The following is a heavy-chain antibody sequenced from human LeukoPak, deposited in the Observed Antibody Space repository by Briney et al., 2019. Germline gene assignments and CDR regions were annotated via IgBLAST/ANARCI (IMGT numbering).Heavy chain of an antibody. V-gene: IGHV3-30*18. D-gene: IGHD4-23*01. CDR2: ISYDGSNK. CDR3: AKDAGTTVVTYDAFDI. Sequence: GALRLSCAASGFTFSSYGMHWVRQAPGKGLEWVAVISYDGSNKYYADSVKGRFTISRDNSKNTLYLQMISLRAEDTAVYYCAKDAGTTVVTYDAFDIWGQGTMVTVSS. J-gene: IGHJ3*02. CDR1: GFTFSSYG.